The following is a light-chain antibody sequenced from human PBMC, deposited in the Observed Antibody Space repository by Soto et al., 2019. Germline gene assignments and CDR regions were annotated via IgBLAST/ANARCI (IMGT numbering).Light chain of an antibody. Sequence: EIVLTQSPATLSSSPGERATLSCRASQSVRSNLAWYQQKPGQAPRLRIYDASNRATGIPGRFSGSGSGTDFTLTIINLELEDFAVYYFQQRSKCPCTFGQGAKVEIK. CDR1: QSVRSN. J-gene: IGKJ1*01. V-gene: IGKV3-11*01. CDR3: QQRSKCPCT. CDR2: DAS.